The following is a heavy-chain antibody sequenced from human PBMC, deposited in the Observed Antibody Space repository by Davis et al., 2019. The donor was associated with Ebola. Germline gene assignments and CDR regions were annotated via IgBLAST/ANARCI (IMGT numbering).Heavy chain of an antibody. CDR3: AREGYSNGRAPAFDS. CDR1: GFTFSSYW. J-gene: IGHJ4*02. V-gene: IGHV3-74*01. CDR2: INGDGTIT. Sequence: PGGSLRLSCAASGFTFSSYWMHWVRQAPGTGLVWVSNINGDGTITNYADSVKGRFTISRDDSKNTLYLQMNSLRVEDTAMYYCAREGYSNGRAPAFDSWGQGTLVSVSS. D-gene: IGHD3-22*01.